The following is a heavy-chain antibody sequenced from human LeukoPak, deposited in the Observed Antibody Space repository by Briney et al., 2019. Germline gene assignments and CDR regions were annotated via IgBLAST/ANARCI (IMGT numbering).Heavy chain of an antibody. D-gene: IGHD4-23*01. V-gene: IGHV4-61*02. CDR1: GGSISSGSYY. CDR3: ARDDYGGNHGY. CDR2: IYTSGST. Sequence: SETLSLTCTVPGGSISSGSYYWSWIRQPAGKGLEWIGRIYTSGSTNYNPSLKSRVTISVDTSKNQFSLKLSSVTAADTAVYYCARDDYGGNHGYWGQGTLVTVSS. J-gene: IGHJ4*02.